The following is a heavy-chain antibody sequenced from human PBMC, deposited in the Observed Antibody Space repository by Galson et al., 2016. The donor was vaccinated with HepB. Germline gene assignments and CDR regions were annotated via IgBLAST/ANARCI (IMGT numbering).Heavy chain of an antibody. D-gene: IGHD2/OR15-2a*01. J-gene: IGHJ5*02. CDR3: ASGIIASGLKINFDP. V-gene: IGHV1-2*06. Sequence: SVKVSCKASGYTSTGYYFHWVRQAPGQGLEWMGRINPNSGVTNYAQKFQDRVSMTRDTSISTVYMELSRLRSDDTAIYYCASGIIASGLKINFDPWGQGSLVTVSS. CDR1: GYTSTGYY. CDR2: INPNSGVT.